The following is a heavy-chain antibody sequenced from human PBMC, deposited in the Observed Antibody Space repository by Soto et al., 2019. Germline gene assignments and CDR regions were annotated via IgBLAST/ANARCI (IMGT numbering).Heavy chain of an antibody. Sequence: GGSLRLSCEASGFTFSSYAMSWVRQAPGRGLEWVSSISGSGGSTYHADSVNGRFTISRDNSKNTVFLQMNSLRAEDTAAYYCAKDSPYSASYKEDGFDIWGQGSLVTVSS. CDR3: AKDSPYSASYKEDGFDI. CDR2: ISGSGGST. V-gene: IGHV3-23*01. J-gene: IGHJ3*02. CDR1: GFTFSSYA. D-gene: IGHD1-26*01.